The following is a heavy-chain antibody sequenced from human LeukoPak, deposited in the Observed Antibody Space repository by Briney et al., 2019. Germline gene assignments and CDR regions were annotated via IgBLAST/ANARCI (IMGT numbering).Heavy chain of an antibody. J-gene: IGHJ4*02. CDR3: ARDSSDDSSGYPDY. CDR2: ISYDGSTK. CDR1: GFSFSDYA. Sequence: PGRSLRLSCAASGFSFSDYAMHWVRQAPGKGLDWVTVISYDGSTKYYADSVKGRFTISRDNSKNTLYVQMNNLRAEDTAVYYCARDSSDDSSGYPDYWGQGTLVTVSS. V-gene: IGHV3-30-3*01. D-gene: IGHD3-22*01.